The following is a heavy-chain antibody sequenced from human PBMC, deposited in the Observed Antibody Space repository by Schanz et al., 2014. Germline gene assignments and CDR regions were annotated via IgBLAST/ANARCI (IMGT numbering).Heavy chain of an antibody. CDR1: GFTFTTAW. V-gene: IGHV3-15*01. Sequence: EVQLVESGGGLVKPGGSLRLSCTASGFTFTTAWMSWLRQAPGKRLEWVGRIKSETDGGTEDYAAPVKGRFTISREDSKNTLYLQMNSLKTEDTAVYYCTSAVRSTFGYFAYWGQGTLLVTVSP. CDR2: IKSETDGGTE. CDR3: TSAVRSTFGYFAY. J-gene: IGHJ4*02. D-gene: IGHD3-16*01.